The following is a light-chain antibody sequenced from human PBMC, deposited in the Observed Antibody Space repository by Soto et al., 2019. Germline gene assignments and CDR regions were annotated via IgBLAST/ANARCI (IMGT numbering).Light chain of an antibody. CDR3: QQYKNWPPLT. J-gene: IGKJ4*01. CDR1: QSVSSN. CDR2: GAF. Sequence: EIVMTQSPATLSVSPGERATLSCRASQSVSSNLARYQQKPGQAPRLLIYGAFTRATGIPARFSGSGSGTEFTLTISSLQSEDFAVYYCQQYKNWPPLTFGGGTKVEIK. V-gene: IGKV3-15*01.